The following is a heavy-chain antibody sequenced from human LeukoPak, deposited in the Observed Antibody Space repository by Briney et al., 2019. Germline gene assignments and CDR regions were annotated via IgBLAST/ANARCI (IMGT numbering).Heavy chain of an antibody. CDR1: GFTFSSYV. Sequence: GGSLRLSCAASGFTFSSYVMHWVRQAPGKGLEWVAIISYDGRNKYFADSVKGRFTISRDNAENSLYLQLNSLRAEDTAVYYCARGHYSDSSGYYYDYYYGLDVWGQGTTVTVSS. V-gene: IGHV3-30*04. J-gene: IGHJ6*02. CDR2: ISYDGRNK. D-gene: IGHD3-22*01. CDR3: ARGHYSDSSGYYYDYYYGLDV.